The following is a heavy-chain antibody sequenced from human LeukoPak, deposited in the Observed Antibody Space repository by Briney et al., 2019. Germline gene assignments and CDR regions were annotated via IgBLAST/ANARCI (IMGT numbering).Heavy chain of an antibody. J-gene: IGHJ4*02. Sequence: WETLSLTCTVSGGSISSDYWSWIRQPPGKGLEWIGCIYYSGTTNYNPSLKSRVTISIDTSKNQFSLKLTSVTAADTAVYYCARHQLRGFLDDNWGQGTLVTVSS. CDR2: IYYSGTT. CDR1: GGSISSDY. D-gene: IGHD3-10*01. V-gene: IGHV4-59*08. CDR3: ARHQLRGFLDDN.